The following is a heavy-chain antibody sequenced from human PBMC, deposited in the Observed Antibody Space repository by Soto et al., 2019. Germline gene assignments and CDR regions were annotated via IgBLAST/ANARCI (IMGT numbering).Heavy chain of an antibody. V-gene: IGHV3-9*01. D-gene: IGHD1-7*01. CDR3: VKDRGWNYYFDY. Sequence: EVQLIESGGGLVQPGRSLRLSCAASGFTFEDFDMHWVRQPPGKGLEWVSTITWNNDRIAYADSVKGRVSISRDNAKKSLYLQMNSLRPEDTALYYCVKDRGWNYYFDYWGQGTLVTVSS. CDR2: ITWNNDRI. CDR1: GFTFEDFD. J-gene: IGHJ4*02.